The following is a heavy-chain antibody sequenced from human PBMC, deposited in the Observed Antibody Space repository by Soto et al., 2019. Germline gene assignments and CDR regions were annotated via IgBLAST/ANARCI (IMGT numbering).Heavy chain of an antibody. J-gene: IGHJ4*02. CDR1: GGSVSSGSYY. CDR3: ARDRGYSYGYDY. V-gene: IGHV4-61*01. CDR2: IYYSGST. D-gene: IGHD5-18*01. Sequence: SETLSLTCTVSGGSVSSGSYYWSWIRQPPGKGLEWIGYIYYSGSTNYNPSLKSRVTISVDTSKNQFSLKLSSVTAADTAVYYCARDRGYSYGYDYWGQGTLVTVSS.